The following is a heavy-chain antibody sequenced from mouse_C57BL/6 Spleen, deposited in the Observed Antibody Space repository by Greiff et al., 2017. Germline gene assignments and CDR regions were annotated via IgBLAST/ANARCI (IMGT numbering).Heavy chain of an antibody. CDR1: GYTFTDYE. J-gene: IGHJ3*01. CDR3: TSHYDYDGAWFAY. CDR2: IDPETGGT. Sequence: QVQLQQSGAELVRPGASVTLSCKASGYTFTDYEMHWVKQTPVHGLEWIGAIDPETGGTAYNQKFKGKAILTADKSSSTAYMVLRRLTSEDSAVYYCTSHYDYDGAWFAYWGQGTLVTVSA. V-gene: IGHV1-15*01. D-gene: IGHD2-4*01.